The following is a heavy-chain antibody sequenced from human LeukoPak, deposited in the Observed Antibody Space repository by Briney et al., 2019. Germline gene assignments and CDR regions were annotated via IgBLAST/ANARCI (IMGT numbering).Heavy chain of an antibody. CDR1: GGSFSGYY. J-gene: IGHJ4*02. V-gene: IGHV4-34*01. Sequence: PSETLSLTCAVYGGSFSGYYWSWIRQPPGKGLELIGEINHSGSTNYNPSLKSRVTISVDTSKNQFSLKLSSVTAADTAVYYCARKYDSSREPFGYFDYWGQGTLVTVSS. CDR3: ARKYDSSREPFGYFDY. D-gene: IGHD3-22*01. CDR2: INHSGST.